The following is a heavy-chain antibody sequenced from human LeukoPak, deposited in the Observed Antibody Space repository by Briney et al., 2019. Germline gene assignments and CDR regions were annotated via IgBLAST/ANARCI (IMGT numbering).Heavy chain of an antibody. Sequence: GATVNLSCKASGGTFSSYAISWGRQAPGPGLELLGGMIPIFGTANYAQKFQCRVTITTDESTSTAYMELSSLRSEDTAVYYCARGVLDNGNQYCTNGVCYVDYYYYMDVWGKGTTVTVSS. J-gene: IGHJ6*03. CDR2: MIPIFGTA. D-gene: IGHD2-8*01. CDR3: ARGVLDNGNQYCTNGVCYVDYYYYMDV. V-gene: IGHV1-69*05. CDR1: GGTFSSYA.